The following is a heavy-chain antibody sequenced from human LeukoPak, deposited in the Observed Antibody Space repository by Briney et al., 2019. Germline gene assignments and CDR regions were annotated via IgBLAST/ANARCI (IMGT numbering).Heavy chain of an antibody. Sequence: PGGSLRLSCAASGFTFSSYGMHWVRQAPGKGLEWVAVIWYDGSNKYYADYVKGRFTISRDNSKNTLYLQMNSLRAEDTAVYYCAKATQWELLSFDYWGQGTLVTVSS. CDR2: IWYDGSNK. V-gene: IGHV3-33*06. J-gene: IGHJ4*02. D-gene: IGHD1-26*01. CDR3: AKATQWELLSFDY. CDR1: GFTFSSYG.